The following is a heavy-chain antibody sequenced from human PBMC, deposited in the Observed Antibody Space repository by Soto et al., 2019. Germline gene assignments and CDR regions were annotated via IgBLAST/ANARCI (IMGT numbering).Heavy chain of an antibody. CDR3: AREAFEIATSHDY. CDR1: GFSVRSYG. J-gene: IGHJ4*02. CDR2: IWFDGSKT. V-gene: IGHV3-33*02. D-gene: IGHD2-21*01. Sequence: QVKLVESGGGVVQPGRSLRLSCAASGFSVRSYGMHWVRQAPGKGLEWVAVIWFDGSKTYYADSVKGRFTISRDTSTNTLSLQMHSLRAEDTAVDFCAREAFEIATSHDYWGQGTLVTVSS.